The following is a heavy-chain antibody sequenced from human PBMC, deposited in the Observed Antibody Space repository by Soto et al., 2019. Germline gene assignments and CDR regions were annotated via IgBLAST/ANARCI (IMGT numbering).Heavy chain of an antibody. V-gene: IGHV3-48*01. Sequence: EVQLVESGGGLVQPGGSLRLSCTASGFTFNTYHMDWVRQAPGKGLEWLSYISNSASALFYADSVQGRFTISRDNAKNTLYLQMNSLRAVDTAVYYCAREIAVAAYDYWGQGTVVTVSS. CDR3: AREIAVAAYDY. D-gene: IGHD6-19*01. J-gene: IGHJ4*02. CDR2: ISNSASAL. CDR1: GFTFNTYH.